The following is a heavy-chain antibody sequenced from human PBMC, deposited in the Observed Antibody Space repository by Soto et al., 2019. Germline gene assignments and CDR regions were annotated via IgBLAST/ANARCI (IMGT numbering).Heavy chain of an antibody. CDR3: TGITWFRGMDG. CDR2: TYYKSKWNN. V-gene: IGHV6-1*01. J-gene: IGHJ6*02. D-gene: IGHD3-10*01. CDR1: GDSVSSNSAG. Sequence: SPTLSLTCVISGDSVSSNSAGWNWIRQSPSRGLEWLGRTYYKSKWNNDYALSVKSRITINPDSSKNQFSLHLYSVTLEDTAVCYCTGITWFRGMDGWCQGAPVTFSS.